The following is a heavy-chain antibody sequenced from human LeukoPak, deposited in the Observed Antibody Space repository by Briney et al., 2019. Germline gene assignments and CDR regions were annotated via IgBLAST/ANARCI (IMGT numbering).Heavy chain of an antibody. D-gene: IGHD6-13*01. CDR3: ARVAQLAHFDY. CDR2: INHSGST. Sequence: PSETLSLTCAVYGGSFSGYYWSWIRQPPGKGLEWIGEINHSGSTNYNPSLKSRVTISVDTSKNQFSLKLSSVTAADTAVYYCARVAQLAHFDYWGQGTLVTVSS. J-gene: IGHJ4*02. CDR1: GGSFSGYY. V-gene: IGHV4-34*01.